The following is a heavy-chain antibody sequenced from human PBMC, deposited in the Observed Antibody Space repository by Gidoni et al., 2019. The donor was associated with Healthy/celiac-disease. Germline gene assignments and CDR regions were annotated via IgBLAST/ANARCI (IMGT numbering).Heavy chain of an antibody. D-gene: IGHD6-13*01. V-gene: IGHV5-51*01. CDR3: ARVTSYSSSWLVRDYGMDV. Sequence: VHLVQSGAEVNTPGASLNISCNVSGYRFPRYWIGWVRQMPGKGLEWMGIIYPGDSDTRYSTSFQGQVTISADKAISTAYLQWSSLKASDTAMYYCARVTSYSSSWLVRDYGMDVWGQGTTVTVSS. J-gene: IGHJ6*02. CDR2: IYPGDSDT. CDR1: GYRFPRYW.